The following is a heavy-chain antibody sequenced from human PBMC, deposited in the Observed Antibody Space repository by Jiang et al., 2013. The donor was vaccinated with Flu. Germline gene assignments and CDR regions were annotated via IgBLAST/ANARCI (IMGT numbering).Heavy chain of an antibody. Sequence: PGASVKVSCKASGYTFTGYYMHWVRQAPGQGLEWMGWINPNSGGTNYAQKFQGRVTMTRDTSISTAYMELSRLRSDDTAVYYCARVRSLNLSKQLVRGGFDYWGQGTLVTVSS. CDR3: ARVRSLNLSKQLVRGGFDY. V-gene: IGHV1-2*02. J-gene: IGHJ4*02. CDR2: INPNSGGT. CDR1: GYTFTGYY. D-gene: IGHD6-13*01.